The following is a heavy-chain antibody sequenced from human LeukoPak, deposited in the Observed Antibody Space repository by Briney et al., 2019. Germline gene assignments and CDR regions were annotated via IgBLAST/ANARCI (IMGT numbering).Heavy chain of an antibody. J-gene: IGHJ4*02. CDR1: GFTFSSYS. CDR3: ARSGVDTAMGLDY. V-gene: IGHV3-21*01. CDR2: ISSSSSYI. D-gene: IGHD5-18*01. Sequence: PGGSLRLSCAASGFTFSSYSMNWVRQAPGKGLEWVSSISSSSSYIYYADSVKGRFTISRDNAKNSLYLQMNSLRAEDTAVYYCARSGVDTAMGLDYWGQGTLVTVSS.